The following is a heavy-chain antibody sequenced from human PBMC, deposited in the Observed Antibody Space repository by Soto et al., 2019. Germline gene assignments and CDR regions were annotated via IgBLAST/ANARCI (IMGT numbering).Heavy chain of an antibody. Sequence: QVQLQQWGAGLLKPSETLSLTCAVYGGSFSGYYWTWIRQPPGTGLEWIGEINHSGSTNYNPSLKSRVIISVDTSKNQFSLKLTSVTAADTAVYYCAGDKITGLCDYWGQGTLVTVSS. CDR3: AGDKITGLCDY. V-gene: IGHV4-34*01. CDR1: GGSFSGYY. D-gene: IGHD2-8*02. CDR2: INHSGST. J-gene: IGHJ4*02.